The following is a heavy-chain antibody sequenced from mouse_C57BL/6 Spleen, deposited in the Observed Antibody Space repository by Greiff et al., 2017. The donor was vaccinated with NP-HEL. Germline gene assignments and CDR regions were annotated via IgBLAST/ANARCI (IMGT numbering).Heavy chain of an antibody. D-gene: IGHD1-1*01. V-gene: IGHV1-78*01. CDR2: IYPRDGST. Sequence: QVQLQQSDAELVKPGASVKLSCKVSGYTFTDHTIHWMKQRPEQGLEWIGYIYPRDGSTKYNEKFKGKATLTADKSSSTAYMQLNSLTSEDSAGDFCASPYGSSFWYFDVWGTGTTVTVSS. J-gene: IGHJ1*03. CDR1: GYTFTDHT. CDR3: ASPYGSSFWYFDV.